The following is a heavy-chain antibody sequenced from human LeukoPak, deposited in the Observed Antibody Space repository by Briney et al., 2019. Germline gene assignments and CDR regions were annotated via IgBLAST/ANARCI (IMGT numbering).Heavy chain of an antibody. V-gene: IGHV1-2*02. D-gene: IGHD2-2*01. J-gene: IGHJ6*02. CDR2: INPNSGGT. Sequence: GASVKVFCKASGYTFTDYYVHWVRQAPGQGLEWMGWINPNSGGTEYAQKFQGRVTMTRDTSISTAYMDLSRLGSDDTAMYYCARDHCTSNSCYEDFYYGMDVWRQGTTVTVSS. CDR3: ARDHCTSNSCYEDFYYGMDV. CDR1: GYTFTDYY.